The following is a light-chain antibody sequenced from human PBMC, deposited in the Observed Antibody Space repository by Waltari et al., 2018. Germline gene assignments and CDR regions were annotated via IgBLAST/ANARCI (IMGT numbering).Light chain of an antibody. CDR3: QQYNSWPYT. CDR1: HSLSDN. V-gene: IGKV3-15*01. J-gene: IGKJ2*01. CDR2: RTS. Sequence: EIVMTQSPATLSVAPGERVTLSCRARHSLSDNFAWYQQKPGHAARLLFYRTSTRATGVPARFSRSGSGTEITLTISSLQSEDFAVYYCQQYNSWPYTFDQGTKLEVK.